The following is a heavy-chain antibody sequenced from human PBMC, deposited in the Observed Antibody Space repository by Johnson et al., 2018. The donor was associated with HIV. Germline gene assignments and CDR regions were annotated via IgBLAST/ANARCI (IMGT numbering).Heavy chain of an antibody. D-gene: IGHD1-26*01. CDR1: GFSFSDYY. J-gene: IGHJ3*02. CDR2: ISSDESYI. Sequence: QLVESGGGLVKPGGSLRLSCAASGFSFSDYYMTWIRQAPGKGLEWVAVISSDESYIHYGDSVKGRFTISRDNSKNTLYLQMNSLRVEDTAVYYCAKAVGGYAFDIWGQGTMVTVSS. V-gene: IGHV3-30*18. CDR3: AKAVGGYAFDI.